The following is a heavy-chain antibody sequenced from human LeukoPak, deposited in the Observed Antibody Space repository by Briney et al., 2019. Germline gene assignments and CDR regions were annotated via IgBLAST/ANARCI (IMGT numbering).Heavy chain of an antibody. J-gene: IGHJ4*02. CDR2: INHSGST. Sequence: SETLSLTCAVYGGSFSGYYWSWIRQPPGKGLEWIGEINHSGSTNYNPSLKSRVTISVDTSKNQFSLKLSSVTAADTAVYYCARNGLMITFGGVIAKEYYFDYWGQGTLVTVSS. CDR1: GGSFSGYY. V-gene: IGHV4-34*01. D-gene: IGHD3-16*02. CDR3: ARNGLMITFGGVIAKEYYFDY.